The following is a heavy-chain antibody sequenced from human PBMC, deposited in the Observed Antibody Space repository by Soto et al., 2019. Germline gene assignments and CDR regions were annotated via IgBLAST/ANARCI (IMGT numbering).Heavy chain of an antibody. J-gene: IGHJ4*02. CDR2: ISGSGGST. CDR3: AKYGSGWYEYYFDY. CDR1: GFTVSSKY. D-gene: IGHD6-19*01. Sequence: HPGGSLRLSCAASGFTVSSKYMTWVRQAPGKGLEWVSAISGSGGSTYYADSVKGRFTISRDNSKNTLYLQMNSLRAEDTAVYYCAKYGSGWYEYYFDYWGQGTLVTVSS. V-gene: IGHV3-23*01.